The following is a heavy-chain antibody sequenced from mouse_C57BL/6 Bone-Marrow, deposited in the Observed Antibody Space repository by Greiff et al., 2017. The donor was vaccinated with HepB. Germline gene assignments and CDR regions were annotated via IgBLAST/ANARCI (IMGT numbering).Heavy chain of an antibody. J-gene: IGHJ3*01. CDR2: IDPSDSYT. Sequence: VKLQQPGAELVMPGASVKLSCKASGYTFTSYWMHWVKQRPGQGLEWIGEIDPSDSYTNYNQKFKGKSTLTVDKSSSTAYMQLSSLTSEDSAVYYCARGGYGSSPFAYWGQGTLVTVSA. CDR3: ARGGYGSSPFAY. D-gene: IGHD1-1*01. CDR1: GYTFTSYW. V-gene: IGHV1-69*01.